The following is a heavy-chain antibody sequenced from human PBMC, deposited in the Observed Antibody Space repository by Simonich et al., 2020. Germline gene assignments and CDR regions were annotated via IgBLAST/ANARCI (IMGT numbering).Heavy chain of an antibody. Sequence: EVQLVESGGGLVQPGGSLRLSCAASGFTFGSYEMNWVRQAPGNGMGWVSYISSSGSTIYYADSVKGRFTISRDNAKNSLYLQMNSLRAEDTAVYYCARDRGSSAFDIWGQGTMVTVSS. D-gene: IGHD6-6*01. CDR2: ISSSGSTI. J-gene: IGHJ3*02. CDR1: GFTFGSYE. CDR3: ARDRGSSAFDI. V-gene: IGHV3-48*03.